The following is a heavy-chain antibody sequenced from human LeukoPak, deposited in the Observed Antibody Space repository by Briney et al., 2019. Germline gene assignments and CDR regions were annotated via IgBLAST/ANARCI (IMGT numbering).Heavy chain of an antibody. CDR1: GFTFSSYA. J-gene: IGHJ4*02. V-gene: IGHV3-23*01. D-gene: IGHD3-22*01. Sequence: QPGGSLRLSCAASGFTFSSYAMSWVRQAPGKGLEWVSSISGSGGRTYYADSVKGRSTISRDNSKNTLYLQMNSLRVEDTAVYYCAKDYNYDSSGYSFGYWGQGTLVTVSS. CDR2: ISGSGGRT. CDR3: AKDYNYDSSGYSFGY.